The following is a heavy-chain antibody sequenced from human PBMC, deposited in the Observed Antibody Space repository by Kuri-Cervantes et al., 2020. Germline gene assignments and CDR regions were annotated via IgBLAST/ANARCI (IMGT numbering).Heavy chain of an antibody. Sequence: GESLKISCAASGFTFSSYAMHWVRQAPGKGLEWVSYISSSSSTIYYADSVKGRFTISRDNAKNSLYLQMNSLRDEDTAVYYCARVSSIVGAASDYWGQGTLVTVSS. CDR2: ISSSSSTI. V-gene: IGHV3-48*02. D-gene: IGHD1-26*01. J-gene: IGHJ4*02. CDR1: GFTFSSYA. CDR3: ARVSSIVGAASDY.